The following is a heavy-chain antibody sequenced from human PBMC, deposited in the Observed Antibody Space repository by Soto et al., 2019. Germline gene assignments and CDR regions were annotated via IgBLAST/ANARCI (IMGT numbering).Heavy chain of an antibody. J-gene: IGHJ6*02. CDR1: GYTFSSYA. CDR2: ISGSGGST. V-gene: IGHV3-23*01. CDR3: AKEVVPASPYYYYGMDV. Sequence: RLSCAASGYTFSSYAMRWVRQAPGKGLEWVSAISGSGGSTYYADSVKGRFTISRDNSKNTLYLQMNSLRAEDTAVYYCAKEVVPASPYYYYGMDVWGQGTTVTVSS. D-gene: IGHD2-2*01.